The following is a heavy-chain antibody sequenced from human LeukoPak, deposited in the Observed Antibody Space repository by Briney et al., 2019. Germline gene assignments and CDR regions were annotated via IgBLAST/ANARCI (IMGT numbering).Heavy chain of an antibody. Sequence: GSSVKVSCKTSGDTFSSYAISWVRQAPGQGLEWMGGIIPIFGTTNYAQRFQVRVTISADESTGTVYMDLSSLRSEDTAVYYCARGAVYSNYYYYYYMDVWGKGTTVTVSS. V-gene: IGHV1-69*01. CDR2: IIPIFGTT. CDR3: ARGAVYSNYYYYYYMDV. D-gene: IGHD4-11*01. J-gene: IGHJ6*03. CDR1: GDTFSSYA.